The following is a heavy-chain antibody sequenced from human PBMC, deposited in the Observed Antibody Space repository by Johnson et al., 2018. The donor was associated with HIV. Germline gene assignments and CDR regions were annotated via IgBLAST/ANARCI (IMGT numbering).Heavy chain of an antibody. CDR1: GFTFSDFY. D-gene: IGHD2-15*01. V-gene: IGHV3-11*01. Sequence: QVQLVESGGGLVKPGGSLRLSCAASGFTFSDFYMSWIRQAPGKGLAWVSYISTSGSTIYYADSVKGRFTMSRDNAKKSLYLQMNSLKTEDTAVYYCTTGEQGSGAFDIWGQGTMVTVSS. J-gene: IGHJ3*02. CDR2: ISTSGSTI. CDR3: TTGEQGSGAFDI.